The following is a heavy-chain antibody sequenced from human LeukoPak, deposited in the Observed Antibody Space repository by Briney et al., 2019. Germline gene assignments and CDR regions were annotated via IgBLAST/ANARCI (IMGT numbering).Heavy chain of an antibody. J-gene: IGHJ4*02. CDR1: GGSISSYY. CDR2: IHHSGST. D-gene: IGHD3-22*01. Sequence: PSETLSLTCTVSGGSISSYYWSWIRQPPGKGLEWIGYIHHSGSTNSNPSLKSRVTISVDTSKNQFSLKLSSVTAADTAVYYCARGAYVYYSDSSGYYYFDFWAQGTPVTVSS. V-gene: IGHV4-59*01. CDR3: ARGAYVYYSDSSGYYYFDF.